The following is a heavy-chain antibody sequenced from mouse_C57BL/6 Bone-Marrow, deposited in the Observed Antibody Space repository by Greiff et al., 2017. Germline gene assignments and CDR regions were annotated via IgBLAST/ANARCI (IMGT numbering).Heavy chain of an antibody. J-gene: IGHJ3*01. CDR3: ARATGWFDD. CDR1: GFTFSDYG. D-gene: IGHD4-1*01. V-gene: IGHV5-17*01. CDR2: ISSGSSTI. Sequence: EVKVEESGGGLVKPGGSLKLSCAASGFTFSDYGMHWVRQAPEKGLEWVAYISSGSSTIYYADTVKGRFTLSRDNAKNTLFLQMTSLGSEDTAMYYCARATGWFDDWGQGTLVTVSA.